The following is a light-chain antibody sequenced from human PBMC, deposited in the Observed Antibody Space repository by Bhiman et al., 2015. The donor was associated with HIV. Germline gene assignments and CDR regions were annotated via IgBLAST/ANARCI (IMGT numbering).Light chain of an antibody. CDR1: SSNIGNNY. Sequence: QSVLTQPPSVSAAPGQKVTISCSGSSSNIGNNYVSWYQQLPGTAPKLLIYENNKRPSGIPDRFSGSKSGTSATLAIAGLQTGDEADYFCGTWDTWRTTPNYVFGMGTTVTVL. CDR3: GTWDTWRTTPNYV. J-gene: IGLJ1*01. CDR2: ENN. V-gene: IGLV1-51*02.